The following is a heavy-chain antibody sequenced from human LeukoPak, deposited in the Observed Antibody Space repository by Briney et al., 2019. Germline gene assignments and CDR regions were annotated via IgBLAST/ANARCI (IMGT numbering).Heavy chain of an antibody. CDR3: TKSQAGVWAIFDY. CDR2: IRSKANSYAT. CDR1: GFTFSGSA. V-gene: IGHV3-73*01. Sequence: GGSLRLSCAASGFTFSGSAMHWVRQASGKGLEWVGRIRSKANSYATAYAASVKGRFTISRDDSKNTAYLQMNSLKTEDTAVYYCTKSQAGVWAIFDYWGQGTLVTVSS. J-gene: IGHJ4*02. D-gene: IGHD6-13*01.